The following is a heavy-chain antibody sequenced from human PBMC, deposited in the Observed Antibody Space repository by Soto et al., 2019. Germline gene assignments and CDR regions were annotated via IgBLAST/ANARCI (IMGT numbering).Heavy chain of an antibody. Sequence: SSETLSLTCTVSGGSISSYYWSWIRQPPGKGLEWIGYFHYTGISNYNSSLKSRVTMSLDTSKNQFSLKLSSVSAADTAIYYCARGASNWQYFDYWGQGALVTVSS. D-gene: IGHD4-4*01. V-gene: IGHV4-59*01. CDR1: GGSISSYY. J-gene: IGHJ4*02. CDR2: FHYTGIS. CDR3: ARGASNWQYFDY.